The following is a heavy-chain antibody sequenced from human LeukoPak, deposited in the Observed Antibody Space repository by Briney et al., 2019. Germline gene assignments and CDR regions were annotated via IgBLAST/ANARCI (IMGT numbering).Heavy chain of an antibody. V-gene: IGHV3-21*01. J-gene: IGHJ3*02. D-gene: IGHD4-17*01. CDR2: ISSSSSYI. CDR1: GFTVSSNY. Sequence: GGSLRLSCAASGFTVSSNYMSWVRQAPGKGLEWVSSISSSSSYIYYADSVKGRFTISRDNAKNSLYLQMNSLRAEDTAVYYCARYGDTSAFDIWGQGTMVTVSS. CDR3: ARYGDTSAFDI.